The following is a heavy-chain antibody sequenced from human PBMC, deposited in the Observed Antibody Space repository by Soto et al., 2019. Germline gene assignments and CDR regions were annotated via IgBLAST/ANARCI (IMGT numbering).Heavy chain of an antibody. J-gene: IGHJ4*02. CDR3: ATTIASRPVDY. V-gene: IGHV4-31*03. D-gene: IGHD6-6*01. Sequence: QVQLQESGPGLVKPSQTLSLTCTFSGGSISRGGYYWSWIRQHPGKGLEWIGYIYYSGSTYYNPSLKSRVTISIDTSKNQFSLKLSSVTAADTAVYYCATTIASRPVDYWGQGTLVTVSS. CDR2: IYYSGST. CDR1: GGSISRGGYY.